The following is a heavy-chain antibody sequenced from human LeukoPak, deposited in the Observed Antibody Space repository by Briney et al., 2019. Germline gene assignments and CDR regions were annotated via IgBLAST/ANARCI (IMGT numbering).Heavy chain of an antibody. V-gene: IGHV4-59*08. Sequence: GSLRLSCAASGFTFSIYWMSWVRQAPGKGLQFIGYIHYTGSTNYNPSLESRVTLSVDTSKNQFSLKLRSVTAADTAVYYCARLSKDTVVLPAAMAHYFDYWGQGTLVTVSS. J-gene: IGHJ4*02. CDR2: IHYTGST. CDR1: GFTFSIYW. CDR3: ARLSKDTVVLPAAMAHYFDY. D-gene: IGHD2-2*01.